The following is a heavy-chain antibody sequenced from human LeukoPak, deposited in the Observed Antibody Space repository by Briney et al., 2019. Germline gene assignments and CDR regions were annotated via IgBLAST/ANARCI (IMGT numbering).Heavy chain of an antibody. CDR3: ARWEYYYGSGSLSAFDI. Sequence: SETLPLTCAVSGGSISSGGYSWSWIRQPPGKGLEWIGYIYYSGSTNYNPSLKSRVTISVDTSKNQFSLKLSSVTAADTAVYYCARWEYYYGSGSLSAFDIWGQGTMVTVSS. J-gene: IGHJ3*02. CDR2: IYYSGST. V-gene: IGHV4-61*08. D-gene: IGHD3-10*01. CDR1: GGSISSGGYS.